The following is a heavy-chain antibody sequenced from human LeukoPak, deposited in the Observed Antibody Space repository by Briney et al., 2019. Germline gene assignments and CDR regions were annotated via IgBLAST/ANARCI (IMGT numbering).Heavy chain of an antibody. D-gene: IGHD6-19*01. Sequence: ASVKVSCKASGYTFTGYYMHWVRQAPGQGLEWMGWINPNSGGTNYAQKFQGRVTMTRDTSISTAYMELSRLRSDDTAVYYCARDRGSSGWSPADAFDIWGQGTMVTVSS. CDR3: ARDRGSSGWSPADAFDI. J-gene: IGHJ3*02. CDR2: INPNSGGT. CDR1: GYTFTGYY. V-gene: IGHV1-2*02.